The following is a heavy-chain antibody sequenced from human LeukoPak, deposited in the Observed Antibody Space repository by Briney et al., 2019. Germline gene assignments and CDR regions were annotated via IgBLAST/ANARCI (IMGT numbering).Heavy chain of an antibody. CDR2: ISSSGSTI. D-gene: IGHD1-1*01. CDR1: GFTFSSYE. V-gene: IGHV3-48*03. Sequence: GGSLRLSCAASGFTFSSYEMNWVRQAPGKGLEWVSYISSSGSTIYYADSVKGRFTISRDNAKNSLYLRMNSLRAEDTALYYCAKDRYPDSYWYFDLWGRGTLVTVSS. CDR3: AKDRYPDSYWYFDL. J-gene: IGHJ2*01.